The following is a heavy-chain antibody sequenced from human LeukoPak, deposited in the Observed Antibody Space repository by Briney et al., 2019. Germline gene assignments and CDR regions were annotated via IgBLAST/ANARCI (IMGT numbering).Heavy chain of an antibody. D-gene: IGHD3-22*01. Sequence: SETLSLTCTVSGGSISGYYWSWIRQPPGKGLEWIGYIYYSGSTNYNPSLKSRVTISVDTSKNQFSLKLSSVTAADTAVYYCARLRYYDSPFDPWGQGTLVTVSS. CDR1: GGSISGYY. CDR3: ARLRYYDSPFDP. CDR2: IYYSGST. J-gene: IGHJ5*02. V-gene: IGHV4-59*01.